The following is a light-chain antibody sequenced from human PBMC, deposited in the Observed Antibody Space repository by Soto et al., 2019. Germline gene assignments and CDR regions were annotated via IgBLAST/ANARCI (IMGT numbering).Light chain of an antibody. Sequence: QSALTQPASVSGSPGQSITISCTGSSSDVGGYNYVSWYQQHPGKAPKLMIYEVSNRPSGISNRFSGSKSGNTASLTISGLQDEDEADYYCSSYTSVTIVVFGGGTKVTVL. V-gene: IGLV2-14*01. CDR1: SSDVGGYNY. J-gene: IGLJ2*01. CDR2: EVS. CDR3: SSYTSVTIVV.